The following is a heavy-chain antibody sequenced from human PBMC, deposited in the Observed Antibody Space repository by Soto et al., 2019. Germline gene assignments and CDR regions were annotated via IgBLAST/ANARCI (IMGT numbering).Heavy chain of an antibody. CDR1: GFTFSSYA. Sequence: PGGSLRLSCAASGFTFSSYARHWVRQAPGKGLEWGAVISYDGSNKYYADSGKGRFTISRDNSKNTLYLQMNSLRAEDTAVYYCATELAVAGNYNFDYWGQGTLVTVSS. V-gene: IGHV3-30-3*01. CDR2: ISYDGSNK. J-gene: IGHJ4*02. D-gene: IGHD6-19*01. CDR3: ATELAVAGNYNFDY.